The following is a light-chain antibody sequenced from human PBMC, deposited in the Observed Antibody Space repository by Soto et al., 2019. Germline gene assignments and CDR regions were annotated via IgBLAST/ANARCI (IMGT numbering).Light chain of an antibody. Sequence: QSALTQPASVSGSPGQSITISCTGTSSDVGGYDFVSRYQQHPGKAPKLMIYEVSNRPSGVSNRFSGSKSGNTASLTISGLQAEDEDDYYCSSYTSSSTVVFGGGTQVTVL. V-gene: IGLV2-14*01. CDR1: SSDVGGYDF. CDR3: SSYTSSSTVV. J-gene: IGLJ2*01. CDR2: EVS.